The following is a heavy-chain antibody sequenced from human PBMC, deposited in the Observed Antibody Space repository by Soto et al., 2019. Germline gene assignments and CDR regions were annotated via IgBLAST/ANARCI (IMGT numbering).Heavy chain of an antibody. CDR3: AREGRTVTLDAFNI. CDR1: GYRFTTYA. J-gene: IGHJ3*02. V-gene: IGHV1-3*01. Sequence: SAXVSCKTSGYRFTTYAXQWVSQAPGQRLEWLGSMNVGNVXPKYSKSFQGRGTXTSHTSASTASTALSRLRSEATDVYSCAREGRTVTLDAFNIWGQGTMVTVSS. CDR2: MNVGNVXP. D-gene: IGHD4-17*01.